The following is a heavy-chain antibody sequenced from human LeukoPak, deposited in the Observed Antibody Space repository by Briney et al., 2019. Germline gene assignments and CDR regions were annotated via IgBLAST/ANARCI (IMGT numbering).Heavy chain of an antibody. Sequence: GGSLRLSCAASGFTFSSYAMPWVRQAPGKGLEWVAVISYDGSNKYYADSVKGRFTISRDNSKNTLYLQMNSLRAEDTAVYYCARESCTNGVCYRGYYYYGMDVWGQGTTVTVSS. CDR2: ISYDGSNK. CDR3: ARESCTNGVCYRGYYYYGMDV. J-gene: IGHJ6*02. D-gene: IGHD2-8*01. CDR1: GFTFSSYA. V-gene: IGHV3-30-3*01.